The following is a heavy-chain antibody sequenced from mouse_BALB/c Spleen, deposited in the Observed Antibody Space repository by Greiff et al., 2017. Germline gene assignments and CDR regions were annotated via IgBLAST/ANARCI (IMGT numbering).Heavy chain of an antibody. V-gene: IGHV5-4*02. CDR3: ARERGDAMDY. Sequence: EVQLQQSGGGLVKPGGSLKLSCAASGFTFSDYYMYWVRQTPEKRLEWVATISDGGSYTYYPDSVKGRFTISRDNAKNNLYLQMSSLKSEDTAMYYCARERGDAMDYWGQGTSVTVSS. CDR2: ISDGGSYT. CDR1: GFTFSDYY. J-gene: IGHJ4*01.